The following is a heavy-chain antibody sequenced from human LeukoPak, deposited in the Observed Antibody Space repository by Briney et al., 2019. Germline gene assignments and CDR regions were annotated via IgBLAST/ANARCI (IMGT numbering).Heavy chain of an antibody. J-gene: IGHJ4*02. CDR2: ISLAGQT. D-gene: IGHD1-26*01. Sequence: SGTLSLTCGASGGSISGTNWWSWVRQPPGQGLEWIGEISLAGQTNYNPSLNGRVTMSLDKSSNQLSLHLTSVTAADTATYYCSRESGPFCPFGYWGQGTLVIVSS. CDR1: GGSISGTNW. V-gene: IGHV4-4*02. CDR3: SRESGPFCPFGY.